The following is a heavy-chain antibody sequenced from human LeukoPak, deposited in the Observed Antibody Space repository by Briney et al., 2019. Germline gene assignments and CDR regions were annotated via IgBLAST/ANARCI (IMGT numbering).Heavy chain of an antibody. CDR2: MNPNSGNT. CDR3: ARSTMGARRTYDY. D-gene: IGHD1-26*01. CDR1: KDTFTIYD. V-gene: IGHV1-8*01. J-gene: IGHJ4*02. Sequence: ASVKVSCKASKDTFTIYDVNWVRQATGLGLGWMGWMNPNSGNTGYAQKFQGRVTMTMNSSISTAYMELTSLTSEDTAVYYRARSTMGARRTYDYWGQGTLVTVSS.